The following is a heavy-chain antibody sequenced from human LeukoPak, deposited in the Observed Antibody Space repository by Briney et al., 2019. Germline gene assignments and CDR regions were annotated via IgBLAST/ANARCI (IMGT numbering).Heavy chain of an antibody. D-gene: IGHD7-27*01. CDR2: IIPILGIT. CDR1: GGAFSSFA. V-gene: IGHV1-69*04. CDR3: ARASRTGDQPFDY. Sequence: ASVKVSCKTSGGAFSSFAISWVRQAPGQGLEWMGSIIPILGITNYAQKFQDRITVTADKYMNTVYMELSSLGSEDTALYYCARASRTGDQPFDYWGQGTLVTVSS. J-gene: IGHJ4*02.